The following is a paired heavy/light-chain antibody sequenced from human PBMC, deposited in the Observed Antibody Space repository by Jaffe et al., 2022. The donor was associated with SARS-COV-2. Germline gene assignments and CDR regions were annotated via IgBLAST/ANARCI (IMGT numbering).Heavy chain of an antibody. V-gene: IGHV4-39*01. Sequence: QLQLQESGPGLVKPSETLSLTCTVSGGSISSSTYYWGWIRQLPGGGLEWLASIYYSGTTFINPSLKSRLTMSVDTSKNQFSLKVNPVTVADTAVYYCARHEAPWLVYHGVDVWGQGTTVT. J-gene: IGHJ6*02. CDR1: GGSISSSTYY. CDR2: IYYSGTT. D-gene: IGHD6-19*01. CDR3: ARHEAPWLVYHGVDV.
Light chain of an antibody. Sequence: EIVMTQSPATLSVSPGERATLSCRASQSVFSNLAWYQQKPGQAPRLLIYGASTRATGIPARFSGSGSGTDFTLTIDSLRSEDFAVYFCQQYSNWYTFGQGTRLEIK. CDR2: GAS. CDR1: QSVFSN. J-gene: IGKJ2*01. V-gene: IGKV3-15*01. CDR3: QQYSNWYT.